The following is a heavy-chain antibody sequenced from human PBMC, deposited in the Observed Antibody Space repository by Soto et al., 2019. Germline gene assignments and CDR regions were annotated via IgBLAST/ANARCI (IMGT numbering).Heavy chain of an antibody. V-gene: IGHV1-69*01. CDR2: IIPIFGTA. Sequence: QVQLVQSGAEVKKPGSSVKVSCKASGGTFSSYAISWVRQAPGQGLEWMGGIIPIFGTANYAQKFQGRVTITADESTSTAYMELSSLRSEDTAVYYCAKDILHYDILTGYGAVAFDIWGQGTMVTVSS. CDR3: AKDILHYDILTGYGAVAFDI. CDR1: GGTFSSYA. J-gene: IGHJ3*02. D-gene: IGHD3-9*01.